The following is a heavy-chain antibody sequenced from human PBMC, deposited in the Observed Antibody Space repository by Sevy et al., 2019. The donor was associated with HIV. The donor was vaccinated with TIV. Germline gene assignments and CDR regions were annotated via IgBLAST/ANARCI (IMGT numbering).Heavy chain of an antibody. CDR1: GGSISNDY. J-gene: IGHJ6*02. D-gene: IGHD3-9*01. CDR3: AREPPYYDSLAGYSYGMDV. Sequence: SETLSLTCTVSGGSISNDYWSWIQQPPGKGLEWIGYIYHTGITKNNPSLKSRVTLSVDTSKNQFSLKLSSVTAADTAVYYCAREPPYYDSLAGYSYGMDVWGQGTTVTVSS. V-gene: IGHV4-59*01. CDR2: IYHTGIT.